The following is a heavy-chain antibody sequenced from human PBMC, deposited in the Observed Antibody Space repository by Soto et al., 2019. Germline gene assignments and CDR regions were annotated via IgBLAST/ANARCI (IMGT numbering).Heavy chain of an antibody. CDR1: GYTFTSYG. D-gene: IGHD6-13*01. J-gene: IGHJ6*02. CDR3: ARRSIAAAGSYFYYGMDV. CDR2: ISAYNGST. Sequence: AASVKVSCKASGYTFTSYGISWVRQAPGQGLEWMGWISAYNGSTNYAQKLQGRVTVTTDTSTSIAYMELRSLRFDDTAVYYCARRSIAAAGSYFYYGMDVWGQGTTVTVSS. V-gene: IGHV1-18*01.